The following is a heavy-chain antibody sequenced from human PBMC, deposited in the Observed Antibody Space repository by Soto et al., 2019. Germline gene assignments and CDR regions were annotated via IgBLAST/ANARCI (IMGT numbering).Heavy chain of an antibody. D-gene: IGHD5-18*01. Sequence: GGSLRLSCAASGFTFSSYGMHWVRQAPGKGLEWVANIKQDGSEKYYVDSVKGRFTISRDNAKNSLYLQMNSLRAEDTAVYYCARARRGYHDYWGQGTLVTVSS. CDR2: IKQDGSEK. CDR3: ARARRGYHDY. V-gene: IGHV3-7*01. CDR1: GFTFSSYG. J-gene: IGHJ4*02.